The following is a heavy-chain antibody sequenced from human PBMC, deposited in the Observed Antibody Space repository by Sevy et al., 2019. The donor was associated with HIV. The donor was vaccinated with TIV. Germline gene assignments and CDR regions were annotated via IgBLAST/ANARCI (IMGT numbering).Heavy chain of an antibody. CDR2: IYYSGTT. Sequence: SETLSLTCTVSGGSIGSYYWSWIRQSPGKGLEWIGYIYYSGTTNYNPSLKSRVTISTDTSKSQISLKLSAVSAADTAVYFCARHLPYSRSCLSMQYWGRGTLVTVSS. CDR1: GGSIGSYY. D-gene: IGHD6-13*01. J-gene: IGHJ4*02. CDR3: ARHLPYSRSCLSMQY. V-gene: IGHV4-59*01.